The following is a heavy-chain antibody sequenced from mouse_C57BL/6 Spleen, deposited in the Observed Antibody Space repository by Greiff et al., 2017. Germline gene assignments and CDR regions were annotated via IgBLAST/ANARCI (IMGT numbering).Heavy chain of an antibody. V-gene: IGHV5-17*01. CDR2: ISSGSSTI. Sequence: EVKLVESGGGLVKPGGSLKLSCAASGFTFSDYGMHWVRQAPEKGLEWVAYISSGSSTIYYADTVKGRFTISRDNAKNTLFLQMTSLRSEDTAMYCCAGSSNCDFDYWGQGTTLTVSS. CDR3: AGSSNCDFDY. J-gene: IGHJ2*01. CDR1: GFTFSDYG. D-gene: IGHD4-1*01.